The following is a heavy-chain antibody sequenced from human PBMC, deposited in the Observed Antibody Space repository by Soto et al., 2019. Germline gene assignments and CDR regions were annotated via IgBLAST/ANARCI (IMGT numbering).Heavy chain of an antibody. CDR3: AKEVGDGSDAFDI. V-gene: IGHV3-23*01. CDR1: GFNFSSYA. CDR2: ISGSGGST. D-gene: IGHD1-26*01. Sequence: GGSLRLSCVASGFNFSSYAMSWVRQAPGKGLEWVSAISGSGGSTYYADSVKGRFTISRDNSKNTLYLQMNSVRAEDAAVYYCAKEVGDGSDAFDIWGQGTMVTVSS. J-gene: IGHJ3*02.